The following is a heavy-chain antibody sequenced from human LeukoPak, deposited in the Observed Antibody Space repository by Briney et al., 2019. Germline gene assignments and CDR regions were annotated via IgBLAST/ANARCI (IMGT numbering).Heavy chain of an antibody. D-gene: IGHD3-10*01. CDR2: ISSSSSYI. Sequence: GGSLRLSCAASGFTFSSYSMNWVRQTPGRGLGWVSSISSSSSYIYYADSVKGRFTISRDNAKNSLYLQMNSLRAEDTAVYYCARVSYGSGSYHFDYWGQGTLVTVSS. CDR1: GFTFSSYS. V-gene: IGHV3-21*01. CDR3: ARVSYGSGSYHFDY. J-gene: IGHJ4*02.